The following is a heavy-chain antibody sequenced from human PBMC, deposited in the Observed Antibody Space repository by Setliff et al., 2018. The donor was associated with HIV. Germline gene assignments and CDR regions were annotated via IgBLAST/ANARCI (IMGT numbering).Heavy chain of an antibody. V-gene: IGHV1-18*01. D-gene: IGHD6-19*01. J-gene: IGHJ4*02. Sequence: ASVKVSCKASGGTFSTYSMNWVRQAPGQGLEWMGWISTYNGNTHYAQKLQGRVTMTTDTSTSTAYMELRSLRSDDTAMYYCARKYTGGPLDYWGQGTLVTVSS. CDR2: ISTYNGNT. CDR3: ARKYTGGPLDY. CDR1: GGTFSTYS.